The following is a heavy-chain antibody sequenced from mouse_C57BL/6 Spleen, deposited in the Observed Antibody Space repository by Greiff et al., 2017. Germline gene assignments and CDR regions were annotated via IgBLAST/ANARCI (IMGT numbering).Heavy chain of an antibody. Sequence: VMLVESGAELVKPGASVKISCKASGYAFSSYWMNWVKQRPGKGLEWIGQIYPGDGDTNYNGKFKGKATLTADKSSSTAYMQLSSLTSEDSAVYFCARGVQLRPHFDYWGQGTTLTVSS. CDR2: IYPGDGDT. D-gene: IGHD3-2*02. V-gene: IGHV1-80*01. CDR1: GYAFSSYW. CDR3: ARGVQLRPHFDY. J-gene: IGHJ2*01.